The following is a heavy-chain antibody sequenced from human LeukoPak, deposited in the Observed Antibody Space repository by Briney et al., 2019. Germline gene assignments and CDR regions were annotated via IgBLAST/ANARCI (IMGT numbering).Heavy chain of an antibody. V-gene: IGHV3-7*03. CDR1: GFTFSSYW. CDR2: IKQDGSEK. CDR3: AKEKGANWDPFDY. J-gene: IGHJ4*02. Sequence: GGSLRLSCAASGFTFSSYWMGWVRQAPGKGLGWGANIKQDGSEKYYVDSVKGRFTISRDSARRSVYLQMNSLRDEDTALYYCAKEKGANWDPFDYWGRGTLVIVPS. D-gene: IGHD7-27*01.